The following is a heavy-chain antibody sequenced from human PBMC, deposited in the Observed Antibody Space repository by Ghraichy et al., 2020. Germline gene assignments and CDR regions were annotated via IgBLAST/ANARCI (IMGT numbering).Heavy chain of an antibody. CDR2: ISSSSSTI. CDR1: GFTFSSYS. J-gene: IGHJ4*02. Sequence: GGSLRLSCAASGFTFSSYSMNWVRQAPGKGLEWVSYISSSSSTIYYADSVKGRFTISRDNAKNSLYLQMNSLRAEDTAVYYGARVGPYYDSSGYYYPIDYWGQGTLVTVSS. D-gene: IGHD3-22*01. V-gene: IGHV3-48*01. CDR3: ARVGPYYDSSGYYYPIDY.